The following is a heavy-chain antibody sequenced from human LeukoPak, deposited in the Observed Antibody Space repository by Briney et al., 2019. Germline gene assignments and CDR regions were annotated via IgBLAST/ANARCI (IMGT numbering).Heavy chain of an antibody. J-gene: IGHJ3*02. D-gene: IGHD2-15*01. CDR2: IYYSVST. Sequence: PSETLSLTCTVSGGSISSSSYYCRWIRQPPGKGLEWIGSIYYSVSTYYNPALKIRVTISLDTSNNQFSLKLSSVTAADTAVYYCARGLPPYCSGGSCRPPRFDMWGQGTMVTVSS. CDR3: ARGLPPYCSGGSCRPPRFDM. CDR1: GGSISSSSYY. V-gene: IGHV4-39*07.